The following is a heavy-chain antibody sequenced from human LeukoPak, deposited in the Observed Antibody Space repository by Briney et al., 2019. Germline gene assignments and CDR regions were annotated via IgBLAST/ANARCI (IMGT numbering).Heavy chain of an antibody. V-gene: IGHV4-34*01. Sequence: SETLSLTCAVYGGSFSGYYWSWIRQPPGKGLEWIGEINHSGSTNYNPSPKSRATISVDTSKNQFSLKLSSVTAADTAVYYCARGPGDSSGWYLQHWGQGTLVTVSS. CDR2: INHSGST. J-gene: IGHJ1*01. CDR3: ARGPGDSSGWYLQH. CDR1: GGSFSGYY. D-gene: IGHD6-19*01.